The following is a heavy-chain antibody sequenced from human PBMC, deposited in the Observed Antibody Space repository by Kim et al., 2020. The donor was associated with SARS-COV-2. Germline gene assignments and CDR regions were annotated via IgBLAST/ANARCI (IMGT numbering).Heavy chain of an antibody. CDR2: FDPEDGET. CDR1: GYTLTELS. D-gene: IGHD5-18*01. J-gene: IGHJ5*02. V-gene: IGHV1-24*01. CDR3: ATTVDTAMTAVSWFDP. Sequence: ASVKVSCKVSGYTLTELSMHWVRQAPGKGLEWMGGFDPEDGETIYAQKFQGRVTMTEDTSTDTAYMELSSLRSEDTAVYYCATTVDTAMTAVSWFDPWGQEPWSPSPQ.